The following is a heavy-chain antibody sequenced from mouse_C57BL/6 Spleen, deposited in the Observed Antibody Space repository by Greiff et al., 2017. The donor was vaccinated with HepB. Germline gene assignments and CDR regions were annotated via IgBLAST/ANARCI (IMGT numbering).Heavy chain of an antibody. CDR2: IDPNSGGT. CDR3: EREDYYGSRYGVFAY. V-gene: IGHV1-72*01. CDR1: GYTFTSYW. J-gene: IGHJ3*01. Sequence: VQLQHPGAELVKPGASVKLSCKASGYTFTSYWMHWVKQRPGRGLEWIGRIDPNSGGTKYNEKFKSKATLTVDKPSSTAYMQLSSLTSEDSAVYYCEREDYYGSRYGVFAYWGQGTLVTVSA. D-gene: IGHD1-1*01.